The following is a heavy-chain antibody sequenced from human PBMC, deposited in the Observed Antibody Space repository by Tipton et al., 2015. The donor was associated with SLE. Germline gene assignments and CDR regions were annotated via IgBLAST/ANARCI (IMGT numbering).Heavy chain of an antibody. CDR2: MYYIGNT. D-gene: IGHD5/OR15-5a*01. J-gene: IGHJ4*02. Sequence: TLSLTCTVSGGSISNSSFYWGWIRQPPGKGLEWIGSMYYIGNTYDNPSLKSRVTISLDTSKNQLSLKLSSVTAADTAIYYCARHAGGLRRSLDDWGQGTLVSVSS. CDR1: GGSISNSSFY. CDR3: ARHAGGLRRSLDD. V-gene: IGHV4-39*07.